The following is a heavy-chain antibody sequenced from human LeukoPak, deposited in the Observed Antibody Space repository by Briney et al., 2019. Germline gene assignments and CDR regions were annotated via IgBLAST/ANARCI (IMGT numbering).Heavy chain of an antibody. CDR2: IKQDGSEK. V-gene: IGHV3-7*05. CDR3: TREDNWYFDL. J-gene: IGHJ2*01. Sequence: GGSLRLSCAASGFTFSNYWMSWVRQAPGKGLEWVANIKQDGSEKYYVDSVKGRFTISGDNAKNSLYLQLNSLGAEDTAVYYCTREDNWYFDLWGRGTLVTVSS. CDR1: GFTFSNYW.